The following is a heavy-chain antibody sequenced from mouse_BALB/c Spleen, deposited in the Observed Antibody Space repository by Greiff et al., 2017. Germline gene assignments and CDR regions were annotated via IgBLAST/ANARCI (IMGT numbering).Heavy chain of an antibody. CDR1: GYSFTSYW. CDR2: IYPGNSDT. D-gene: IGHD4-1*02. Sequence: EVQLQQSGTVLARPGASVKMSCKASGYSFTSYWMHWVKQRPGQGLEWIGAIYPGNSDTSYNQKFKGKAKLTAVTSASTAYMELSSLTNEDSAVYYCTRMGPTGGAIDYWGQGTSVTVSS. J-gene: IGHJ4*01. CDR3: TRMGPTGGAIDY. V-gene: IGHV1-5*01.